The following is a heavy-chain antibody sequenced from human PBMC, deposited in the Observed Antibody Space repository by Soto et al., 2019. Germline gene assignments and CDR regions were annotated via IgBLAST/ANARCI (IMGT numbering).Heavy chain of an antibody. Sequence: LGESLKISCKGSGYSITSYWIGWVRQMPGKGLEWMGIIYPGDSDTRYSPSFQGQVTISADKSISTAYLQWSSLKASDTAMYYCARQYSYYYDSSGARGWFDPWGQGTLVTVSS. V-gene: IGHV5-51*01. CDR3: ARQYSYYYDSSGARGWFDP. CDR2: IYPGDSDT. CDR1: GYSITSYW. J-gene: IGHJ5*02. D-gene: IGHD3-22*01.